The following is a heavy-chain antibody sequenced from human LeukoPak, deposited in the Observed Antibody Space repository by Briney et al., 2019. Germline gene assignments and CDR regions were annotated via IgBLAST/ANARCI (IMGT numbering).Heavy chain of an antibody. J-gene: IGHJ5*02. CDR1: GFTFSSYS. V-gene: IGHV3-21*01. Sequence: GGSLRLSCAASGFTFSSYSMNWVRQAPGKGLEWVSSISSSSSYIYYADSVKGRFTISRDNSKNTLYLQMNSLRAEDTAVYYCARDLGQYYDTSDNWFDPWGQGTLVTVSS. D-gene: IGHD3-22*01. CDR2: ISSSSSYI. CDR3: ARDLGQYYDTSDNWFDP.